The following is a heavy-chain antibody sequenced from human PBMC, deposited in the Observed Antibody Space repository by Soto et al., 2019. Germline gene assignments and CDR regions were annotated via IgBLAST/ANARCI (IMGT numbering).Heavy chain of an antibody. CDR2: INPNSGGT. J-gene: IGHJ6*02. Sequence: GASVKVSCKASGYTFTGYYMHWVRQAPGQGLEWMGWINPNSGGTNYAQKFQGRVTMTRDTSISTAYMELSRLRSDDTAVYYCASXTSRGTGYYYYYYGMDVWGQGTTVTVSS. CDR1: GYTFTGYY. CDR3: ASXTSRGTGYYYYYYGMDV. V-gene: IGHV1-2*02. D-gene: IGHD3-10*01.